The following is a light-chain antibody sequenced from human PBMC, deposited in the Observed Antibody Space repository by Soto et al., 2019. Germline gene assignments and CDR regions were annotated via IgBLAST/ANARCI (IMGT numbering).Light chain of an antibody. CDR2: EVS. Sequence: QSVLTQPPSAYGSPGQSVTISCTGTSSDVGGYNYVSWYQQPPDKAPKLIIYEVSKRPSGVPDRFSGSKSGNTASLNVSGLQADDEADYYCSSYGGYNNVIFGGGTKLTVL. J-gene: IGLJ2*01. V-gene: IGLV2-8*01. CDR1: SSDVGGYNY. CDR3: SSYGGYNNVI.